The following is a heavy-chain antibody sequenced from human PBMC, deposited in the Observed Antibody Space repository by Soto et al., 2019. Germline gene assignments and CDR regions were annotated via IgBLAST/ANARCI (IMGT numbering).Heavy chain of an antibody. Sequence: EVQLVESGGGLVQPGGSLRLSCAASGVTFSDHYMDWVRQAPGKGLGWVGRTRNKANSYTTEYAASVKGRFTISRDDSKNSLYLQMNSLKTEDTAVYYCARVGRYCSGGSCHSDWYFDLWGRGILVTVSS. D-gene: IGHD2-15*01. CDR3: ARVGRYCSGGSCHSDWYFDL. V-gene: IGHV3-72*01. J-gene: IGHJ2*01. CDR2: TRNKANSYTT. CDR1: GVTFSDHY.